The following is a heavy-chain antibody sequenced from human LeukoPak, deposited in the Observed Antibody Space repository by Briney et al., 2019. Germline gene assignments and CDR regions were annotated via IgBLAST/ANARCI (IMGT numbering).Heavy chain of an antibody. CDR1: GFTFSSYA. Sequence: TGGSLRLSCAASGFTFSSYAMHWVRQAPGKGLEWVAVISYDGSNKYYADSVKGRFTISRDNSKNTLYLQMNSLRAEDTAVYYCARGRYYDSSGYHNWFDPWGQGTLVTVSS. CDR2: ISYDGSNK. V-gene: IGHV3-30-3*01. D-gene: IGHD3-22*01. J-gene: IGHJ5*02. CDR3: ARGRYYDSSGYHNWFDP.